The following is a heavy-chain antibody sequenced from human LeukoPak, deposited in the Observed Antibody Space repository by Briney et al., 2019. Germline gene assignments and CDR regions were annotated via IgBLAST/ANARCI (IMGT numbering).Heavy chain of an antibody. D-gene: IGHD4-17*01. CDR3: ARVGSTVTTPYYDY. V-gene: IGHV3-11*01. CDR2: ISSSGRTI. CDR1: GFTFSDYY. J-gene: IGHJ4*02. Sequence: PGGSLRLSCAASGFTFSDYYMSWIRQAPGKGLEWVSYISSSGRTIYYADSVKGRFTISRDNAKNSLYLQMNSLRAEGTAVYYCARVGSTVTTPYYDYWGQGTLVTVSS.